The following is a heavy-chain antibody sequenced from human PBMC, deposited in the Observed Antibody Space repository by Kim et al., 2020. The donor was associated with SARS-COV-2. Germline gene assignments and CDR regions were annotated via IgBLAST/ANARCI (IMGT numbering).Heavy chain of an antibody. V-gene: IGHV4-59*01. CDR3: ARENYERAFDI. Sequence: SETLSLTCTVSGGSISSYYWSWIRQPPGKGLEWIGYIYYSGSTNYNPSLKSRVTISVDTSKNQFSLKLSSVTAADTAVYYCARENYERAFDIWGQGTMVTVSS. CDR1: GGSISSYY. D-gene: IGHD3-22*01. J-gene: IGHJ3*02. CDR2: IYYSGST.